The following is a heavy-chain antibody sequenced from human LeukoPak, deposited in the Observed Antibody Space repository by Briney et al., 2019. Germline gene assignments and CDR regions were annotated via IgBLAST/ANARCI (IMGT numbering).Heavy chain of an antibody. CDR2: INPNSGGT. Sequence: ASVKVSCKASGYTFTGCYMHWVRQAPGQGLEWMGWINPNSGGTNYAQKFQGRVTMTRDTSISTAYMELSRLRSDDTAVYYCARDCGGDCGFDPWGQGTLVTVSS. D-gene: IGHD2-21*02. V-gene: IGHV1-2*02. J-gene: IGHJ5*02. CDR1: GYTFTGCY. CDR3: ARDCGGDCGFDP.